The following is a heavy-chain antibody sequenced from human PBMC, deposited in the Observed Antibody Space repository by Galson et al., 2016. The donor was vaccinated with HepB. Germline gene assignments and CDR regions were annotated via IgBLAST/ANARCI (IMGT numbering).Heavy chain of an antibody. CDR3: ARGGDIVATLDY. D-gene: IGHD5-12*01. CDR2: IWYDETNK. V-gene: IGHV3-33*01. CDR1: ELTFSNYG. Sequence: SLRLSCAASELTFSNYGMHWVRQAPGKGLEWVAVIWYDETNKYYTDSVKGRFTISRDNSKNRLYLQMNSLRAEDTALYYCARGGDIVATLDYWGQGTQVIVSS. J-gene: IGHJ4*02.